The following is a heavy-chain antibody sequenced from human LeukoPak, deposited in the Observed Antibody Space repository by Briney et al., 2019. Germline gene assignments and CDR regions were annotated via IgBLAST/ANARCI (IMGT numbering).Heavy chain of an antibody. CDR2: VYYSGST. V-gene: IGHV4-39*01. J-gene: IGHJ6*02. CDR1: GGSISSSSYY. CDR3: ARHQENYYYGMDV. Sequence: SETLSLTCNVSGGSISSSSYYWGWIRQPPGKDPEGIGSVYYSGSTYYTPSLKSRVTISVDTSKNQFSLKLSSVTAADTAVYYCARHQENYYYGMDVWGQGTSVTVSS.